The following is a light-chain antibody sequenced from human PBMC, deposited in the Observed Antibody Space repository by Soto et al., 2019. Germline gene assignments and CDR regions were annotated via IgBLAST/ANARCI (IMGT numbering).Light chain of an antibody. J-gene: IGKJ5*01. Sequence: IVLKQSPGILSLTPGERASLSCGASQSISSSFLAWYQQKPGQAPRLLIYGASSRATGIPDRFSGTGSETDFTLTISRLEPEDFAVYYCQQYDNSPIPFGQGTRLEI. CDR3: QQYDNSPIP. CDR1: QSISSSF. CDR2: GAS. V-gene: IGKV3-20*01.